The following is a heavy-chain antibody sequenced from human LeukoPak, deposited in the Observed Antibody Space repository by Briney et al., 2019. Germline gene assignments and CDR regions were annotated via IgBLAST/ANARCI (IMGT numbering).Heavy chain of an antibody. J-gene: IGHJ4*02. CDR3: ARDSPEYYYASSDGY. CDR2: INPSSDST. V-gene: IGHV1-46*01. Sequence: ASVKVSCKASGYTFTSYYMHWVRQAPGQGLEWMGIINPSSDSTSYAQKFQGRVTITKDTSTSTVYMELSSLRSEDTAVYYCARDSPEYYYASSDGYWGQGTLVTVSS. D-gene: IGHD3-22*01. CDR1: GYTFTSYY.